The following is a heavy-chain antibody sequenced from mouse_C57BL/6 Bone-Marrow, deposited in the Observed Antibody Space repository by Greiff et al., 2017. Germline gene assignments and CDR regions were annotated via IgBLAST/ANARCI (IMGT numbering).Heavy chain of an antibody. D-gene: IGHD2-3*01. CDR2: IDPEIGDT. CDR3: SAVDGNYFDF. CDR1: GFNIKDDY. J-gene: IGHJ2*01. V-gene: IGHV14-4*01. Sequence: VQLQQSGPELVRPGASVKLSCTASGFNIKDDYTHWVKQRPEQGLEWIGWIDPEIGDTEYASKFQGKATITSDTSSNTAYLQLSSLTSEDTAVYYCSAVDGNYFDFWGQGTPLTVAS.